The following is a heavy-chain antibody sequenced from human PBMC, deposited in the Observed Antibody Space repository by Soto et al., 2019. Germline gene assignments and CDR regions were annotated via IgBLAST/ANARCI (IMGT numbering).Heavy chain of an antibody. Sequence: GGSLRLSCAASGFTFSSYAMHWVRQAPGKGLEWVAVISYDGSNKYYADSVKGRFTISRDSSKNALYLQMNSLRAEDTAVYYCARDHYDSSGYYSDAFDIWGQGTMVTVSS. D-gene: IGHD3-22*01. CDR1: GFTFSSYA. CDR2: ISYDGSNK. V-gene: IGHV3-30-3*01. J-gene: IGHJ3*02. CDR3: ARDHYDSSGYYSDAFDI.